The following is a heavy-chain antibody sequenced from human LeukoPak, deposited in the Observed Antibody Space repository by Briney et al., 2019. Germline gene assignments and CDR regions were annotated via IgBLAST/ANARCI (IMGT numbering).Heavy chain of an antibody. V-gene: IGHV2-70*01. CDR1: GFSLSTSGMC. J-gene: IGHJ6*02. CDR2: IDWDGDK. Sequence: SGPALVKPPQTLTLTCTFSGFSLSTSGMCVSWIRQPPGKALERLALIDWDGDKYYSTSLKTRLTISKDTSKNQVVLTMTNMDPVDTATYYCARTSSSWYFGYYYYGMDVWGQGTTVTVSS. D-gene: IGHD6-13*01. CDR3: ARTSSSWYFGYYYYGMDV.